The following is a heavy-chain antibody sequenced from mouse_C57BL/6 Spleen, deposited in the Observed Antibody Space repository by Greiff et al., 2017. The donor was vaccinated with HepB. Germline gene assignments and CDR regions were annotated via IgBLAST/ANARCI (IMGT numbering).Heavy chain of an antibody. Sequence: EVKLVESGEGLVKPGGSLKLSCAASGFTFSSYAMSWVRQTPEKRLEWVAYISSGGDYIYYADTVKGRFTISRDNARNTLYLQMSSLKSEDTAMYYCTRDGYSLSAYWGQGTLVTVSA. D-gene: IGHD2-3*01. CDR2: ISSGGDYI. CDR3: TRDGYSLSAY. V-gene: IGHV5-9-1*02. J-gene: IGHJ3*01. CDR1: GFTFSSYA.